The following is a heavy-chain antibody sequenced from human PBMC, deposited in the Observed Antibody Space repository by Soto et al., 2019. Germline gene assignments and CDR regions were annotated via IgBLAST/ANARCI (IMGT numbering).Heavy chain of an antibody. Sequence: QVQLVQSGAEVKKPGASVKVSCKASGYSFTNYGISWLRQAPGQGLQWMGWISIYNGNTEYAEKVQGRLTMPTDTSTRTAHMELRSLRTDDTAVYYCAGDRITVFDRADMDVWGQGTTVIVSS. V-gene: IGHV1-18*01. CDR2: ISIYNGNT. J-gene: IGHJ6*02. D-gene: IGHD3-3*01. CDR1: GYSFTNYG. CDR3: AGDRITVFDRADMDV.